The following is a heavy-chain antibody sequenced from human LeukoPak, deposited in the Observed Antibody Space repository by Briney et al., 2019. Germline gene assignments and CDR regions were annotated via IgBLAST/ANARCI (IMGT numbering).Heavy chain of an antibody. CDR3: ARGGYFENDY. D-gene: IGHD3-9*01. CDR1: GFTFGTYS. J-gene: IGHJ4*02. Sequence: GGSLRLSCAASGFTFGTYSMNWVRQAPGKGLEWVSLISGSTNTIYYADSVKGRFTISRDNAKNSLFLQMNSLRAEDTAVYYCARGGYFENDYWGQGTLVTVSS. CDR2: ISGSTNTI. V-gene: IGHV3-21*01.